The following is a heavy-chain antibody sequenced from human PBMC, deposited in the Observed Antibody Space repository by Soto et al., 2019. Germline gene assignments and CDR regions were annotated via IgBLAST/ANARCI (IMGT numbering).Heavy chain of an antibody. CDR3: AKDRSPRDILTGYYHGMDV. V-gene: IGHV3-30*18. CDR2: ISYDGSNK. Sequence: GGSLRLSCAASGFTFSSYGMHWVRQAPGKWLEWVAVISYDGSNKYYADSVKGRFTISRDNSKNTLYLQMNSLRAEDTAVYYCAKDRSPRDILTGYYHGMDVWGQGXTVTVYS. CDR1: GFTFSSYG. D-gene: IGHD3-9*01. J-gene: IGHJ6*02.